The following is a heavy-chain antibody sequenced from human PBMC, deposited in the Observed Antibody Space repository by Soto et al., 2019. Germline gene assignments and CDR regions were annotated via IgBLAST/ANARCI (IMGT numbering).Heavy chain of an antibody. D-gene: IGHD3-22*01. Sequence: GASVKVSCKASGYTFTSYAMHWVRQAPGQRLEWMGWINAGNGNTKYSQKFQGRVTITRDTSASTAYMELSSLRSEDTAVYYCARDHGYYDSGGYYSGAYAFDIWGQGTMVTVSS. CDR3: ARDHGYYDSGGYYSGAYAFDI. CDR2: INAGNGNT. V-gene: IGHV1-3*01. J-gene: IGHJ3*02. CDR1: GYTFTSYA.